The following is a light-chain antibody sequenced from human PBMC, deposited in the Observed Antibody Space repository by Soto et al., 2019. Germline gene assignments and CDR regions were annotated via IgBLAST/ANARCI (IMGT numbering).Light chain of an antibody. Sequence: QSALTQPASVSGSPGQSITIFCTGTSSDVGNYNLVSWYQHHPGEAPQLIVFEGDKRPSGVSNRFSASKSGNTASLTISGLQAEDEADYYCCSYAGSSTFPWVFGGGTQLTVL. CDR3: CSYAGSSTFPWV. J-gene: IGLJ3*02. CDR1: SSDVGNYNL. CDR2: EGD. V-gene: IGLV2-23*03.